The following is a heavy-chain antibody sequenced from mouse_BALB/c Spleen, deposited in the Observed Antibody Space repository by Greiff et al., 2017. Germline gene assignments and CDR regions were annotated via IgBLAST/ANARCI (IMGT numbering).Heavy chain of an antibody. J-gene: IGHJ4*01. CDR1: GISITTGNYR. V-gene: IGHV3-5*02. CDR3: ARDWGNYAMDY. CDR2: IYYSGTI. Sequence: EVKLMESGPGLVKPSQTVSLTCTVTGISITTGNYRWSWIRQFPGNKLEWIGYIYYSGTITYNPSLTSRTTITRDTSKNQFFLEMNSLTAEDTATYYCARDWGNYAMDYWGQGTSVTVSS.